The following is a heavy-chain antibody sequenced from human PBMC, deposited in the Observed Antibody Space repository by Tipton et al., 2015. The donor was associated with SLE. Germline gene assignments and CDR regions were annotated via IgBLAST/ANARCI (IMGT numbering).Heavy chain of an antibody. D-gene: IGHD1-26*01. V-gene: IGHV3-53*05. CDR1: GFTLNNDW. Sequence: SLRLSCAASGFTLNNDWMHWVRQAAGKGLEWVSVIHFGGTTYYVDSVKGRFTISRDISKNTVYLEMNSLRTEDTAVYYCAILDTTPSSFWGQGTLVTVSS. J-gene: IGHJ4*02. CDR2: IHFGGTT. CDR3: AILDTTPSSF.